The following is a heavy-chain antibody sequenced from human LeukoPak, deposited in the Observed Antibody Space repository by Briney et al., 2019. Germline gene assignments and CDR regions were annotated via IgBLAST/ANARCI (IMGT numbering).Heavy chain of an antibody. J-gene: IGHJ4*02. V-gene: IGHV4-31*03. D-gene: IGHD3-9*01. CDR3: ARGGLTRYDILTGYHFDY. CDR2: IYYSGST. CDR1: GGSISSGGYY. Sequence: SETLSLTCTVSGGSISSGGYYWSWIRQHPRKGLEWIGYIYYSGSTYYNPSLKSRVTISVDTSKNQFSLKLSSVTAADTAVYYCARGGLTRYDILTGYHFDYWGQGTLVTVSS.